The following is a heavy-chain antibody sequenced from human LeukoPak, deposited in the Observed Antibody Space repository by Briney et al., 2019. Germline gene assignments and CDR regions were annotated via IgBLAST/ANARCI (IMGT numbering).Heavy chain of an antibody. V-gene: IGHV3-23*01. CDR2: ISGSGGST. J-gene: IGHJ6*02. D-gene: IGHD3-10*01. CDR1: GFTFSSYA. Sequence: GGSLRLSCAASGFTFSSYAMSWVRQAPGKGLEWVSAISGSGGSTYYADSVKGRFTISRDNSKNTLYLQMNSLRAEDTAVYYCAGVWFGEFAFYYYYGMDVWGQGTTVTVSS. CDR3: AGVWFGEFAFYYYYGMDV.